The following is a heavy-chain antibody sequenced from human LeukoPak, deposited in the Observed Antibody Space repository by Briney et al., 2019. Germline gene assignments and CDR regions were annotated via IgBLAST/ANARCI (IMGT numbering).Heavy chain of an antibody. D-gene: IGHD3-3*01. J-gene: IGHJ4*02. V-gene: IGHV3-74*01. CDR2: INGDGNNI. Sequence: GGSLRLSCAASRFTFSSYWMHWVRQAPGQGLVWISRINGDGNNINYADSVKGRFTISRDNAKNMLYLQMNSLRAEDTAVYYCAKELRRITIFGVVTFDYWGQGTLVTVSS. CDR3: AKELRRITIFGVVTFDY. CDR1: RFTFSSYW.